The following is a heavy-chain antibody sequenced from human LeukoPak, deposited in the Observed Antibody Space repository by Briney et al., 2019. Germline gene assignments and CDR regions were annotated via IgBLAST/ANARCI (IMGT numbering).Heavy chain of an antibody. V-gene: IGHV3-23*01. CDR3: AKAFSYYYGSGSYSGDFDY. CDR1: GFSFSRYS. D-gene: IGHD3-10*01. J-gene: IGHJ4*02. CDR2: ISGSGGST. Sequence: SGGSLRLSCAASGFSFSRYSMNWVRQAPGKGLEWVSAISGSGGSTYYADSVKGRFTISRDNSKNTLYLQMNSLRAEDTAVYYCAKAFSYYYGSGSYSGDFDYWGQGTLVTVSS.